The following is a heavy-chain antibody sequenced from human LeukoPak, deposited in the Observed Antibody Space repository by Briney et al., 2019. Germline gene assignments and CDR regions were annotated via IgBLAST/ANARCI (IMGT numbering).Heavy chain of an antibody. CDR2: ISSGGRT. CDR1: GDSFSSYH. V-gene: IGHV4-59*08. Sequence: PSETLTLTCTVSGDSFSSYHWSWLRQPPGKGLEWIGYISSGGRTSYNPSLQSRVTISVDTSQFQFSLKLSSVTAEYRAGYYCARVGRGDHTWGSYYCDHWGQGTLVSVSS. J-gene: IGHJ4*02. CDR3: ARVGRGDHTWGSYYCDH. D-gene: IGHD3-16*01.